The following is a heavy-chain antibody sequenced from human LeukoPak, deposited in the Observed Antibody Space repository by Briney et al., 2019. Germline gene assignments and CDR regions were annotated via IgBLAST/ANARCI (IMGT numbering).Heavy chain of an antibody. Sequence: GASVKVSCKASGYTFTSYGISWVRQAPGQGLEWMGWISAYNGNTNYAQKLQGRVTMTTDTSTSTAYMELRSLRSDDTAVYYCASVAAAVPQAYFDYWGQGTLVTVSS. CDR3: ASVAAAVPQAYFDY. J-gene: IGHJ4*02. CDR1: GYTFTSYG. CDR2: ISAYNGNT. V-gene: IGHV1-18*01. D-gene: IGHD6-13*01.